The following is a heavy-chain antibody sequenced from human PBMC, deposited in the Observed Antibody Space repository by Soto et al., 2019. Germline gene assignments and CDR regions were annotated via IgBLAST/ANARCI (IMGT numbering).Heavy chain of an antibody. CDR2: ISYSGST. D-gene: IGHD5-12*01. J-gene: IGHJ6*02. V-gene: IGHV4-59*01. Sequence: SETLCLTCTFSGGSISTYSWSWIRQPPGKGLEWIGYISYSGSTNYNPSLKSRVTISVDTSKNQFSLKLGSVTAADTAVYYCARVGIGYSGYEAVWGPGTTVTVSS. CDR1: GGSISTYS. CDR3: ARVGIGYSGYEAV.